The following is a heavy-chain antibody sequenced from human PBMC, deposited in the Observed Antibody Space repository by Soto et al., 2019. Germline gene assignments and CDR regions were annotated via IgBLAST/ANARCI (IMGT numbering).Heavy chain of an antibody. CDR2: IYYSGST. Sequence: QVQLQESGPGLVKPSETLSLTCTVSGGSINSYYWSWIRQPPGKGLEWIGYIYYSGSTNYNPSLKRRVPISVDTSNTQSSLKLSSVTAADTAVYYCSRRWGPGFDYWGQGTLVTVSS. V-gene: IGHV4-59*08. D-gene: IGHD7-27*01. J-gene: IGHJ4*02. CDR3: SRRWGPGFDY. CDR1: GGSINSYY.